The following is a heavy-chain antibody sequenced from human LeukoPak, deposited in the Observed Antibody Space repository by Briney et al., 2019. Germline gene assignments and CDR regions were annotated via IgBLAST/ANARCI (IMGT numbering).Heavy chain of an antibody. Sequence: ASVKVSCKASGYTFTSYYMHWVRQAPGQGLEWMGIINPSGGSTGYAQKFQGRVTMTRDTSTSTVYMELSSLRSEDAAVYYCARTSHYDYVWGSYRYGMDVWGQGTTVTVSS. V-gene: IGHV1-46*01. CDR2: INPSGGST. J-gene: IGHJ6*02. D-gene: IGHD3-16*02. CDR1: GYTFTSYY. CDR3: ARTSHYDYVWGSYRYGMDV.